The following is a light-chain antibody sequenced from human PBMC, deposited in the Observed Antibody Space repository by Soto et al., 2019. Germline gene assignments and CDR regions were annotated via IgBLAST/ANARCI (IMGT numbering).Light chain of an antibody. CDR3: QHYNSYSEA. CDR1: QDISYY. J-gene: IGKJ1*01. V-gene: IGKV1-5*01. CDR2: DAS. Sequence: DIQLTQSPSFLSASVGDRVTITCRASQDISYYLGWYQQRPGKAPILLIYDASSLESGVPSRFSGSGSGTEFTLTISSLQPDDFATYYCQHYNSYSEAFGQGTKVDIK.